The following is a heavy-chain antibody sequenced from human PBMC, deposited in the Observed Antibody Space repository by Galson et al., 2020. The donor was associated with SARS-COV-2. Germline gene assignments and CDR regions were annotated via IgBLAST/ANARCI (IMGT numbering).Heavy chain of an antibody. D-gene: IGHD2-15*01. CDR1: GFTFSSYG. CDR3: ARDPRLTIWWLGYMDV. Sequence: GGSLRLSCAASGFTFSSYGMHWVRQAPGKGLEWVAFIRYDGSNKYYADSVKGRFTISRDNSKNTLYLQMNSLRAEDTAVYYCARDPRLTIWWLGYMDVWGKGTTVTVSS. V-gene: IGHV3-30*02. CDR2: IRYDGSNK. J-gene: IGHJ6*03.